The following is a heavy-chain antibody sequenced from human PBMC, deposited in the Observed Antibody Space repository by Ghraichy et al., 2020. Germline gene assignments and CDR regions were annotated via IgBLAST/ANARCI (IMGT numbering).Heavy chain of an antibody. V-gene: IGHV3-7*03. D-gene: IGHD6-19*01. CDR2: IKQDGSEK. CDR3: AGDSSGWTTPFDY. Sequence: GGSLRLSSAPSGFPLNCYRELGARQPPGKGLECVANIKQDGSEKYYVDSVKGRFTISRDNAKNSLYLQMNSLRAEDTAVYYCAGDSSGWTTPFDYWGQGTLVTVSS. J-gene: IGHJ4*02. CDR1: GFPLNCYR.